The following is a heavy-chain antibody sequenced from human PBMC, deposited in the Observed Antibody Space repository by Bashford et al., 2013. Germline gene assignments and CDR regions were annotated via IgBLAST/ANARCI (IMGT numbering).Heavy chain of an antibody. CDR3: ARAGRSDFWSGSGERYGMDV. J-gene: IGHJ6*02. Sequence: SETLSLTCTVSGSITGYHWSWIRQSPGKGLEWIGYIYYSGSTSLNPSLKSRVTISVDTSQSQFSLNLRSVTAADTAVYYCARAGRSDFWSGSGERYGMDVWGQGTTVTVSS. V-gene: IGHV4-59*08. D-gene: IGHD3-3*01. CDR2: IYYSGST. CDR1: GSITGYH.